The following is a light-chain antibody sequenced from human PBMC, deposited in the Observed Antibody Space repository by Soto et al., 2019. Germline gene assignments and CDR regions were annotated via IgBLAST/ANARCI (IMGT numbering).Light chain of an antibody. Sequence: DIQMTKSPSSLSASVGDRVTITCRASQGISNSLAWYQQKPGTVPKLMIYAASTLQSGVPSRFSGSGSGTDFTLTISSLQPEDVATYYCQKYNSAPLKFGQGTKVEIK. CDR3: QKYNSAPLK. J-gene: IGKJ1*01. V-gene: IGKV1-27*01. CDR1: QGISNS. CDR2: AAS.